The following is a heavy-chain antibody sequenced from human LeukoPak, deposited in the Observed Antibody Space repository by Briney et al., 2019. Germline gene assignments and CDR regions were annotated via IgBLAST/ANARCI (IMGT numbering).Heavy chain of an antibody. CDR1: GFTFSSYE. J-gene: IGHJ4*02. D-gene: IGHD2-21*01. Sequence: GGSLRLSRAASGFTFSSYEMNWVRQPPGKGLEWVSYISSGGSTIYYADSVKGRFTISRDNAKNSLYLQMNSLRAEDTAVYYCARKMVISQHFDYWGQGTLVTVCS. CDR2: ISSGGSTI. CDR3: ARKMVISQHFDY. V-gene: IGHV3-48*03.